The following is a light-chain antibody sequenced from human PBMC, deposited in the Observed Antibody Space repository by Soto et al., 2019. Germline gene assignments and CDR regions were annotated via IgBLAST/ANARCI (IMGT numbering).Light chain of an antibody. CDR3: HQYNNWPSWT. Sequence: EIVLTQSPGILSLSPGERSTLSCRASQSVSSNFLAWYQQKPGQTPRLLIYGASTRATDIPARFSGSGSGTAFTLTISSLQPEDFAIYYCHQYNNWPSWTFGQGTKVDI. V-gene: IGKV3-15*01. CDR2: GAS. CDR1: QSVSSN. J-gene: IGKJ1*01.